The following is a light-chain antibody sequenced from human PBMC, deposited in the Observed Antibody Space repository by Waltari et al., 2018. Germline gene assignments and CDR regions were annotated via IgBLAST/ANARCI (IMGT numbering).Light chain of an antibody. CDR3: QQYDTYPLT. V-gene: IGKV1-5*03. J-gene: IGKJ4*01. CDR2: KAS. CDR1: QNIKTW. Sequence: IQMSQSPSTLSASIGDRVTITCPASQNIKTWVAWYQQKPGNAPKFLVYKASSLNNGVPSRFTGSGSGTDFTLTITSLQPDDFATYFCQQYDTYPLTFGGGTKVEIK.